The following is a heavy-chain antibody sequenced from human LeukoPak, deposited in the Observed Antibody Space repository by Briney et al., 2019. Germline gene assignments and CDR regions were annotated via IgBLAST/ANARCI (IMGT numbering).Heavy chain of an antibody. CDR1: GYTFTGYY. J-gene: IGHJ6*02. CDR3: ARDSYDSSGYYYYYYGMDV. Sequence: EASVKVSCKASGYTFTGYYVHWVRQAPGQGLEWMGWINPNSGGTNYAQKFQGRVTMTRDTSISTAYMELSRLRSDDTAVYYCARDSYDSSGYYYYYYGMDVWGQGTTVTVSS. V-gene: IGHV1-2*02. D-gene: IGHD3-22*01. CDR2: INPNSGGT.